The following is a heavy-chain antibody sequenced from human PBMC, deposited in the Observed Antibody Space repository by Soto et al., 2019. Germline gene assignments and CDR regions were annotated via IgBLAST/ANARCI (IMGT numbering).Heavy chain of an antibody. V-gene: IGHV1-58*02. CDR3: AAERDSGYDITNWFDP. D-gene: IGHD5-12*01. CDR1: GFTFTSSA. Sequence: SVKVSCKASGFTFTSSAMQWVRQARGQRLEWIGWIVVGSGNTNYAQKFQERVTITRDMSTSTAYMELSSLRSEDTAVYYCAAERDSGYDITNWFDPWGQGTLVTVSS. CDR2: IVVGSGNT. J-gene: IGHJ5*02.